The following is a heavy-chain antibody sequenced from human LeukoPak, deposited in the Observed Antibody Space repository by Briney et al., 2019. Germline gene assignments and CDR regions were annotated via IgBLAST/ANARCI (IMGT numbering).Heavy chain of an antibody. Sequence: GASVKVSCRASGYTYTSYGISWVRQAPGQGLEWMGWIHAYNGNTSYAQKLQGRVTMTTDTSTTTAHMELRSLRSDDTAVYYCARGYCSDSSCYEPFDYWGQGTLVTVSS. CDR3: ARGYCSDSSCYEPFDY. J-gene: IGHJ4*02. CDR2: IHAYNGNT. V-gene: IGHV1-18*01. D-gene: IGHD2-15*01. CDR1: GYTYTSYG.